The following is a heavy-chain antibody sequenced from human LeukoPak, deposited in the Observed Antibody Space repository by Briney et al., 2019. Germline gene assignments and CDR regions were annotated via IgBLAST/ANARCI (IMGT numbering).Heavy chain of an antibody. Sequence: ASVKVSCKASGYTFTSYGISWVRQAPGQGLAGMGWISAYNGNTNYAQKLQGRVTMTTDTSTRKAYMEVRSLRSDDTAVYYCARDPLYSSSWPFDYWGQGTLVTVSS. CDR1: GYTFTSYG. J-gene: IGHJ4*02. V-gene: IGHV1-18*01. D-gene: IGHD6-13*01. CDR2: ISAYNGNT. CDR3: ARDPLYSSSWPFDY.